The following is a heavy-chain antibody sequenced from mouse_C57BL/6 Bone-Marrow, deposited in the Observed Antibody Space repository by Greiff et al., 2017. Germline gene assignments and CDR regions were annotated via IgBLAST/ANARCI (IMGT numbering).Heavy chain of an antibody. CDR1: GYTFTSYW. CDR2: IDPSDSYT. J-gene: IGHJ3*01. V-gene: IGHV1-50*01. D-gene: IGHD1-3*01. Sequence: QVQLQQPGAELVKPGASVKLSCKASGYTFTSYWMQWVKQRPGQGLEWIGEIDPSDSYTNYNQKFKGKATLTVDTSASTAYMQLGGLTAEDSAVYYCGKVDDWGQGTLVTVSS. CDR3: GKVDD.